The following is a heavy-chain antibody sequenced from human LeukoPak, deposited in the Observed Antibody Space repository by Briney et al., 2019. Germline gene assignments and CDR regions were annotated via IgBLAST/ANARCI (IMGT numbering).Heavy chain of an antibody. CDR2: IIPIFGTA. CDR1: GGTFSSYA. Sequence: ASVKVSCKASGGTFSSYAISWVRQAPGQGLEWMGGIIPIFGTANYAQKFQGRVTITADESTSTAYMELSSLRSDDTAVYYCARDPQWELDYWGQGTLVTVSS. CDR3: ARDPQWELDY. J-gene: IGHJ4*02. D-gene: IGHD1-26*01. V-gene: IGHV1-69*13.